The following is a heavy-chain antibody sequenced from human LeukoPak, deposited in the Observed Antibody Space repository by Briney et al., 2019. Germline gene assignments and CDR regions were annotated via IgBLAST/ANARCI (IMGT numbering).Heavy chain of an antibody. D-gene: IGHD2/OR15-2a*01. CDR3: ARAGYSNRWDGVDY. Sequence: GASLQISCKGSGYTFTNYWIGWVRQMPGKGLEFMGIIYPGDSDTRYSPSFQGQVTISVDKSINTAYLQWSSLKASDSAMYYCARAGYSNRWDGVDYWGQGTLVTVSS. CDR2: IYPGDSDT. V-gene: IGHV5-51*01. J-gene: IGHJ4*02. CDR1: GYTFTNYW.